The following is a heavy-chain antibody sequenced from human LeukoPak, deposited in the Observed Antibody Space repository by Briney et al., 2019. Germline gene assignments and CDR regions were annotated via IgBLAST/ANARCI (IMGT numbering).Heavy chain of an antibody. V-gene: IGHV3-30*18. CDR1: GFTFSSYG. Sequence: GGSLRLSCAASGFTFSSYGMHWVRQAPGKGLEWVAVISNDGSNKYYADSVKGRFTISRDNSKNTLYLQMNSLRAEDTALYYCAKVQYYDSSGYLDYWGQGTLVTVSS. D-gene: IGHD3-22*01. CDR3: AKVQYYDSSGYLDY. J-gene: IGHJ4*02. CDR2: ISNDGSNK.